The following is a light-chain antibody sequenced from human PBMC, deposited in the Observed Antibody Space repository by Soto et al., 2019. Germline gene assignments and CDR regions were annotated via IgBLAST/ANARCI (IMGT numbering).Light chain of an antibody. Sequence: DIQMTQSPSSLSVSVGDRVTITCRASQSIVSYLNWYQQKLGKAPKLLIYTASNLQRGVPSRFSGSGSGTDFTLTISNLQPEDFATYYCQQSYSTTRTFGQGTKLEIK. CDR3: QQSYSTTRT. CDR2: TAS. V-gene: IGKV1-39*01. J-gene: IGKJ2*02. CDR1: QSIVSY.